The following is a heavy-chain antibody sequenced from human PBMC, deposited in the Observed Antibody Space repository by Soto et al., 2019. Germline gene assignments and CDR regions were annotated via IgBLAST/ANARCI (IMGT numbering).Heavy chain of an antibody. CDR2: IRSKAYGRTT. V-gene: IGHV3-49*03. CDR3: TRDYDFWSGYYRDAFDI. D-gene: IGHD3-3*01. Sequence: GGSLRLSCTASGFTFGDYAMSWFRQAPGKGLEWVGFIRSKAYGRTTEYAASVKGRFTISRDDSKSIAYLQMNSLKTEDTAVYYCTRDYDFWSGYYRDAFDIWGQGTMVTVSS. CDR1: GFTFGDYA. J-gene: IGHJ3*02.